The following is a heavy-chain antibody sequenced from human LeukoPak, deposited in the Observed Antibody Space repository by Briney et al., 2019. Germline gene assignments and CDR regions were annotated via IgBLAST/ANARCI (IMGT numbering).Heavy chain of an antibody. D-gene: IGHD3-22*01. CDR2: IYYSGST. J-gene: IGHJ3*02. Sequence: PSETLSLTCTVSGGSISSSSYYWGWIRQPPGKGLEWIGSIYYSGSTYYNPSLKSRVTISVDTSKNQFSLKLSSVTAADTAVYYCARVERYYDGSGYYGGAFDIWGQGTMVTVSS. CDR3: ARVERYYDGSGYYGGAFDI. CDR1: GGSISSSSYY. V-gene: IGHV4-39*07.